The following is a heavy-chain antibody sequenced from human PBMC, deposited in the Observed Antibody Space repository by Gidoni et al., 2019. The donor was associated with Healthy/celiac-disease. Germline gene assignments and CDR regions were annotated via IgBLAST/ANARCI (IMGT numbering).Heavy chain of an antibody. Sequence: QVQLQQRGAGLLKPSETLSLPCAVSGGSVSGYYWSWISQPPGKGLEWIGEINHSGRTNYNPSLKSRVTISVDTSKKQFSLKLSSVTAADTAVYYCARGQPIPDYWGQGTLVTVSS. V-gene: IGHV4-34*01. CDR2: INHSGRT. D-gene: IGHD2-21*01. CDR3: ARGQPIPDY. CDR1: GGSVSGYY. J-gene: IGHJ4*02.